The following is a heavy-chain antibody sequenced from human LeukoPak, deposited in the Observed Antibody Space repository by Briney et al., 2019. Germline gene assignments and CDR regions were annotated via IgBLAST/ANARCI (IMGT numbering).Heavy chain of an antibody. CDR1: GYSISSGYY. CDR3: ARSSIAARRDFDY. V-gene: IGHV4-38-2*01. CDR2: IYHSGST. D-gene: IGHD6-6*01. J-gene: IGHJ4*02. Sequence: SETLSLTCAVSGYSISSGYYWGWIRQPPGKGLEWTGSIYHSGSTYYNPSLKSRVTISVDTSKNQFSLKLSSVTAADTAVYYCARSSIAARRDFDYWGQGTLVTVSS.